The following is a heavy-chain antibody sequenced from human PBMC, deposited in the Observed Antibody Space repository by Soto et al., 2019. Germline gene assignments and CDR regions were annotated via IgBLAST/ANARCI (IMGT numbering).Heavy chain of an antibody. CDR3: ARDPRYSSSWYGFHFDY. V-gene: IGHV3-33*01. Sequence: ESVGGVVQPGRSLRLSCAASGFTFSSYGMHWVRQAPGKGLEWVAVIWYDGSNKYYADSVKGRFTISRDNSKNTLYLQMNSLRAEDTAVYYCARDPRYSSSWYGFHFDYWGQGTLVTVSS. CDR1: GFTFSSYG. J-gene: IGHJ4*02. D-gene: IGHD6-13*01. CDR2: IWYDGSNK.